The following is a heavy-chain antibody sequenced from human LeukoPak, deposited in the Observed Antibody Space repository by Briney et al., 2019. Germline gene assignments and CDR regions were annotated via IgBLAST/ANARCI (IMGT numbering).Heavy chain of an antibody. J-gene: IGHJ4*02. V-gene: IGHV3-23*01. D-gene: IGHD3-22*01. CDR1: GFTFRSYA. CDR2: ISGSGT. Sequence: EGSLRLSCATSGFTFRSYAMIWVRQAPERGLQWVSGISGSGTYYADFAKGRFTISRDNSKNTLYLQMNSLRAEDTATYYCAAGRGWLIDYWGQGTLVTASS. CDR3: AAGRGWLIDY.